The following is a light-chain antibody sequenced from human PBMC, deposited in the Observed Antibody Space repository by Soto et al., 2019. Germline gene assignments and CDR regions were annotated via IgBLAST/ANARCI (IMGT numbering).Light chain of an antibody. V-gene: IGKV3-15*01. CDR1: QSGNSN. Sequence: ERVMTQSPATLSLSPGERATLSCRASQSGNSNLAWYQQNAGQAPRLLIYGTSTRATGIPARFSGSGSGTDFTLTISSLQLEDFAVDYCQQYNNWPRTFGQGTKVEIK. CDR3: QQYNNWPRT. CDR2: GTS. J-gene: IGKJ1*01.